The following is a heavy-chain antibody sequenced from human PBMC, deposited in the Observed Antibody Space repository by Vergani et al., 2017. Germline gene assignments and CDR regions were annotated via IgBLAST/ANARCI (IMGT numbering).Heavy chain of an antibody. CDR1: GGTFSSYT. Sequence: QVQLVQSGAEVKKPGSSVKVSCKASGGTFSSYTISWVRQAPGQGLEWMGRIIPILGIANYAQKFQGRVTITADKSTSTAYMELSSLRSEDTAVYYCAKDGYSNYVFAFMDVWGKGTTVTVSS. D-gene: IGHD4-11*01. CDR3: AKDGYSNYVFAFMDV. CDR2: IIPILGIA. V-gene: IGHV1-69*08. J-gene: IGHJ6*03.